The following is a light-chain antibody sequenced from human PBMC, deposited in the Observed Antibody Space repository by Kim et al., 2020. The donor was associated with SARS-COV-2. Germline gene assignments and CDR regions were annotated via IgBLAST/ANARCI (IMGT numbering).Light chain of an antibody. V-gene: IGKV3-15*01. CDR1: QNVNTN. CDR2: CVS. Sequence: EIVMTQSPETLSVSPGDRATLSCRASQNVNTNLAWYQHKPGQAPSLLIYCVSTRATGIPARFSGSGSGTEFTLTINSLQSEDFAVYYCQQSNNWPRTFGQGTKVDIK. J-gene: IGKJ1*01. CDR3: QQSNNWPRT.